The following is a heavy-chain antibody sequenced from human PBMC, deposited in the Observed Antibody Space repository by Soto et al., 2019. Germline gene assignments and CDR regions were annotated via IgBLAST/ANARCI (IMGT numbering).Heavy chain of an antibody. CDR3: AREMFSRTWYPGD. CDR1: GGSISSGDYY. Sequence: QVQLQESGPGLVRPSQTLSLTCTVSGGSISSGDYYWSWIRQHPGRGLEWIGYVYYSGITFYNPSLKSRLTRSVDTSKNQFYLRLGAVTDADTAVYYCAREMFSRTWYPGDWGQGTLVTVSS. CDR2: VYYSGIT. V-gene: IGHV4-31*03. D-gene: IGHD6-13*01. J-gene: IGHJ4*02.